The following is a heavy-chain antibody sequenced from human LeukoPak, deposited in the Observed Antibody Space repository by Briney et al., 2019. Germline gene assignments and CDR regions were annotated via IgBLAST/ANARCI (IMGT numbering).Heavy chain of an antibody. D-gene: IGHD5-18*01. CDR1: GFTFSSYS. CDR2: ISSSSSTI. V-gene: IGHV3-48*02. CDR3: ARLQLWPSYYYYYYGMDV. J-gene: IGHJ6*02. Sequence: PGGSLRLSCAASGFTFSSYSMNWVRQAPGKGLEWVSYISSSSSTIYYADSVKGRFTISRDNAKNSLYLQMNSLRDEDTAVYYCARLQLWPSYYYYYYGMDVWGQGTTVTVSS.